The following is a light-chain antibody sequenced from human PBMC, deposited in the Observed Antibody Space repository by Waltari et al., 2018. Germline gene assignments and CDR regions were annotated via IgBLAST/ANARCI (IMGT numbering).Light chain of an antibody. CDR3: QQSFSAPPIT. CDR2: AAS. Sequence: DIQMTQSPPSLSTSVGDRVTITCRTSQSISSYLNWYQHKPGKAPKLLIYAASSLESGVPSRFSGSVSGTDFTLTINSLQPEDFATYFCQQSFSAPPITFGQGTKLEIK. CDR1: QSISSY. J-gene: IGKJ2*01. V-gene: IGKV1-39*01.